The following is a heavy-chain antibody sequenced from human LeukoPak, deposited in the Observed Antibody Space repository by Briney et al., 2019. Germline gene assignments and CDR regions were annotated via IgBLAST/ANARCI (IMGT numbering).Heavy chain of an antibody. CDR1: GFTFSNYV. CDR2: ISGSGVYT. V-gene: IGHV3-23*01. D-gene: IGHD2-8*01. J-gene: IGHJ4*02. Sequence: GGSLRLSCAASGFTFSNYVMMWVRQAPGKGLEWVSAISGSGVYTYYADSVKGRFTISRDNSENTLYLQMTSLRAEDTAVYYCAKDFTPVPLGVFDSWGQGALVTVSS. CDR3: AKDFTPVPLGVFDS.